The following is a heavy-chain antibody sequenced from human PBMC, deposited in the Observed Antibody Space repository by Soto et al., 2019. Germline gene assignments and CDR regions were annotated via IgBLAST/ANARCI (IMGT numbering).Heavy chain of an antibody. Sequence: QITLKESGPTLVKPTQTLTLTCTFSGFSLSTSGVGVGWIRLPPGKALEWLALIYWDDDKRYSPSLKSRLTITKDTAKNQVVLTMTNMDPVDTATYYCAHIVGGTPFGYWGQGTLVTVSS. V-gene: IGHV2-5*02. J-gene: IGHJ4*02. D-gene: IGHD3-16*01. CDR1: GFSLSTSGVG. CDR3: AHIVGGTPFGY. CDR2: IYWDDDK.